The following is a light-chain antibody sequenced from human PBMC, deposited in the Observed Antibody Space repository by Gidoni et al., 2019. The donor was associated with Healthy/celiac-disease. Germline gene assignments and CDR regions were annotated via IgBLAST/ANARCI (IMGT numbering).Light chain of an antibody. CDR3: QQYYSTPPWT. CDR2: WAS. Sequence: DIVMTQPPDSLSVSLGERATINCKSSQSVLYSSNNKNYLAWYQQKPGQPPKLLIYWASTRESGVPDRFSGSGSGTDFTLTSSSLQAEDVAVYYCQQYYSTPPWTFGQGTKVEIK. J-gene: IGKJ1*01. V-gene: IGKV4-1*01. CDR1: QSVLYSSNNKNY.